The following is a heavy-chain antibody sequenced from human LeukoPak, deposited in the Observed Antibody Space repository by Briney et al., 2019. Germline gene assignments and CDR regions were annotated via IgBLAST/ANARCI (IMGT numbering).Heavy chain of an antibody. CDR3: AKTGGYSSGCHDY. V-gene: IGHV3-23*01. CDR2: VSCNGDYT. J-gene: IGHJ4*02. D-gene: IGHD6-19*01. Sequence: GGSLRLSCAASGFTFSSYAMSWVRQAPGKGLEWVSAVSCNGDYTYYADSVKGRFTISRDKSKNTLYLQMNSLRAEDTAVYYCAKTGGYSSGCHDYWGQGTLVTVSS. CDR1: GFTFSSYA.